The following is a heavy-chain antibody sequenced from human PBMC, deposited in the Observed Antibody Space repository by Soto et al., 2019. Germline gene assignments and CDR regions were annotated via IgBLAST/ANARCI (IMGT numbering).Heavy chain of an antibody. CDR3: ARNSLDSSGYYYDLDY. D-gene: IGHD3-22*01. J-gene: IGHJ4*02. Sequence: ASVKVSCKASGGTFSSYAISWVRQAPGQGLEWMGGIIPIFGTANYAQKFQGRVTITADESTSTAYMELSSLRSEDTAVYYCARNSLDSSGYYYDLDYWGQGTLVTSPQ. CDR1: GGTFSSYA. V-gene: IGHV1-69*13. CDR2: IIPIFGTA.